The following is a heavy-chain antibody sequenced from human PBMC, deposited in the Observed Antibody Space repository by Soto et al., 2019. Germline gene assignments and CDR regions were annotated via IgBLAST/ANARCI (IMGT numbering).Heavy chain of an antibody. D-gene: IGHD4-17*01. J-gene: IGHJ6*02. CDR1: GFTFSSYA. V-gene: IGHV3-23*01. CDR2: ISGSGGST. Sequence: PGGSLRLSCAASGFTFSSYAMSWVRQDPGKGLEWVSAISGSGGSTYYADSVKGWFTISRDNSKNTLYLQMNSLRAEDTAVYYCAKDKVYGDYYYYGMDVWGQGTTVTVSS. CDR3: AKDKVYGDYYYYGMDV.